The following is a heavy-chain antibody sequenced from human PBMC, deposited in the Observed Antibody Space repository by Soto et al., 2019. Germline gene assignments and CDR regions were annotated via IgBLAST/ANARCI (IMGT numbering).Heavy chain of an antibody. CDR3: VRAETFYPGNTFDY. CDR2: IYPDSGGT. CDR1: GYTFTHFY. Sequence: ASVKFSCKASGYTFTHFYITWVRQAPGQGLEWMGWIYPDSGGTNYAPKFRGWVTMTRDTSIRTAYMELSGLKSDDTAVYFCVRAETFYPGNTFDYWGQGALVTVSS. V-gene: IGHV1-2*04. J-gene: IGHJ4*02. D-gene: IGHD1-1*01.